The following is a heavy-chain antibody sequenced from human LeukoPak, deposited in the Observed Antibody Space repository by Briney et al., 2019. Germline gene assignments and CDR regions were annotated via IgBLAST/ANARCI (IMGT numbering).Heavy chain of an antibody. CDR2: ISSSSSYI. CDR1: GFAFSTSA. CDR3: ARVVAVAGFDY. D-gene: IGHD6-19*01. J-gene: IGHJ4*02. Sequence: GGSLRLSCAASGFAFSTSAMNWVRQAPGKGLEWVSSISSSSSYIYYADSVKGRFTISRDNAKNSLYLQMNSLRAEDTAVYYCARVVAVAGFDYWGQGTLVTVSS. V-gene: IGHV3-21*01.